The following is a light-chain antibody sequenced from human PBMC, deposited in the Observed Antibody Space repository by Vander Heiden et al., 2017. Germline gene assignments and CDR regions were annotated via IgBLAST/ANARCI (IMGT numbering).Light chain of an antibody. CDR2: GNS. Sequence: QSQLSLPPSVSEPPVQRVTISCTGDRFNIGGGYDVHWYQQLPGRAPTLLIDGNSNRPSGVPGRFSDSRSGTSAFLDITGLQAEDEAVYYCQSYDSSLSVVFGGGTKVTVL. CDR1: RFNIGGGYD. V-gene: IGLV1-40*01. CDR3: QSYDSSLSVV. J-gene: IGLJ3*02.